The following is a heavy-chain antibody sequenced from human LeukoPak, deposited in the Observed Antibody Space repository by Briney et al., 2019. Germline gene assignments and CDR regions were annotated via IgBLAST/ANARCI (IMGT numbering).Heavy chain of an antibody. J-gene: IGHJ4*02. CDR3: AKSVLWFGELLGPNFDY. CDR2: ISGSGGST. CDR1: GFTFSSYA. V-gene: IGHV3-23*01. D-gene: IGHD3-10*01. Sequence: GGSLRLSCAASGFTFSSYAMSWVRQAPGKGLEWVSAISGSGGSTYYADSVKGRFTISRDNSKNTLYLQMNSLRAEDAAVYYCAKSVLWFGELLGPNFDYWGQGTLVTVS.